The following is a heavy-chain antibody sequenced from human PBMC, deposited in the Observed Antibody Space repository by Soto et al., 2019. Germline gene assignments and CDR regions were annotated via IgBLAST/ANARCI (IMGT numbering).Heavy chain of an antibody. CDR1: GYAFTTYG. Sequence: QVHLVQSGAEVKKPGASVKVSCKGSGYAFTTYGITWVRQAPGQGLEWWGWISARNGKTNYAQKLEGRVIVTRDTSTTTADTELRILRSDDTAVYYCARGRYGDYWGQGALVTLSS. J-gene: IGHJ4*02. CDR3: ARGRYGDY. CDR2: ISARNGKT. D-gene: IGHD1-1*01. V-gene: IGHV1-18*01.